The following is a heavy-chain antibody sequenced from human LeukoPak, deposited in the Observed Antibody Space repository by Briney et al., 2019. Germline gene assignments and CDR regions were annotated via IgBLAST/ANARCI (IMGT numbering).Heavy chain of an antibody. J-gene: IGHJ5*02. V-gene: IGHV4-34*01. Sequence: PSETLSLTCAVYGGSFSGYYWSWIRQPPGKGLEWIGEINHSGSTNYNPSLKSRVTISVDTSKNQFSLKLSSVTAADTAVYYCARDRVTGYCNGGSCYRFDPWGQGTLVTVSS. CDR2: INHSGST. D-gene: IGHD2-15*01. CDR3: ARDRVTGYCNGGSCYRFDP. CDR1: GGSFSGYY.